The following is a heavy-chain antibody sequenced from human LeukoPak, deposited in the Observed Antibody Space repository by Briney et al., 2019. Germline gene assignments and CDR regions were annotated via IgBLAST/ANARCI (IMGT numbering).Heavy chain of an antibody. J-gene: IGHJ4*02. CDR1: EFTFSNYW. CDR3: ATTVAGYPDDYFDY. D-gene: IGHD6-19*01. CDR2: TNQDGSKN. V-gene: IGHV3-7*01. Sequence: PGGSLRLSCAASEFTFSNYWMSWVRQAPGKGLERVAHTNQDGSKNYYVDSMKGRFTISRDNAKNSLYLQMNSQRAEDTAVYYCATTVAGYPDDYFDYWGQGTLVTVSS.